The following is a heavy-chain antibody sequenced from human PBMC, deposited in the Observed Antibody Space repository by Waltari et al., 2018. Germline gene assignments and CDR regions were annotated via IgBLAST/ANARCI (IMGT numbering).Heavy chain of an antibody. CDR2: IYRCGRK. D-gene: IGHD3-10*01. CDR1: GFTVSSNY. Sequence: EVQLVESGGGLIQPGGSLRLSCAASGFTVSSNYMSWVRQAPGKGRGGVSVIYRCGRKYYEDSVKGRFTISRDNSKNTLDLQMNSLRAEDTAVYYCASPLWFPKATRAFDIWGQGTMVTVSS. CDR3: ASPLWFPKATRAFDI. V-gene: IGHV3-53*01. J-gene: IGHJ3*02.